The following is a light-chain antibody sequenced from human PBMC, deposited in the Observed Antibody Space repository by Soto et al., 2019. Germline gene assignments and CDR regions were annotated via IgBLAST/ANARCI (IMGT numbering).Light chain of an antibody. CDR1: NIRTKS. Sequence: SYDPTQSPSVSVAPGHTARITCGGNNIRTKSVHWYQQKPGQAPMLVLYDDTDRPSGIPERFSGSSSVNTATLTISRVDAGDEADYYCQVWDSSSDHVIFGGGTKVTV. CDR2: DDT. J-gene: IGLJ2*01. CDR3: QVWDSSSDHVI. V-gene: IGLV3-21*02.